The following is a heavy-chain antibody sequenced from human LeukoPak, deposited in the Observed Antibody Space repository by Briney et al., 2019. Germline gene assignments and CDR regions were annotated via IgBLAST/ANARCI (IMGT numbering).Heavy chain of an antibody. V-gene: IGHV4-59*01. CDR3: ASLGVSIAAAGTFDY. CDR2: IYYSGST. CDR1: GGSISSYY. D-gene: IGHD6-13*01. J-gene: IGHJ4*02. Sequence: PSETLSLTCTVSGGSISSYYWSWTRQAPGKGLEWIGYIYYSGSTNYNPSLKSRVTISVDTSKNQFSLKLSSVTAADTAVYYCASLGVSIAAAGTFDYWGQGTLVTVSS.